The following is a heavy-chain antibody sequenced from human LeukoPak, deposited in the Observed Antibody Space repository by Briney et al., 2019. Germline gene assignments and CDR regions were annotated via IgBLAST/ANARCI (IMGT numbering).Heavy chain of an antibody. V-gene: IGHV5-51*01. Sequence: GESLKISCKGSGYRFTTYWIGWVRQMPGKGLEWMGIIYPGDSDTRYSPSFQGQVTISADKSISTAYLQWSSLKASDTAIYYCARRLRTTSTIDYWGQGTLVTVSS. CDR1: GYRFTTYW. CDR3: ARRLRTTSTIDY. D-gene: IGHD1-1*01. CDR2: IYPGDSDT. J-gene: IGHJ4*02.